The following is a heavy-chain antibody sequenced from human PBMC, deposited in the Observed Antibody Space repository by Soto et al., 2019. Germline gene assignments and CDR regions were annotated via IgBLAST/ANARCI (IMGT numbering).Heavy chain of an antibody. CDR2: IYPGDSDI. Sequence: GESLKISCKGSGHNFSNYWICWVRQMPGKGLEWMGIIYPGDSDIRYSPSFQGQVTISADKSISTAYLQWSSLKASDTAMYYCARRGGVPAAGTFYYYGMDVWGQGATVTV. CDR1: GHNFSNYW. D-gene: IGHD6-13*01. CDR3: ARRGGVPAAGTFYYYGMDV. J-gene: IGHJ6*02. V-gene: IGHV5-51*01.